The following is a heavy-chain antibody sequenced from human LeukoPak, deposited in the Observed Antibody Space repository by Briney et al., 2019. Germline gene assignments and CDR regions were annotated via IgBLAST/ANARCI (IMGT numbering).Heavy chain of an antibody. CDR1: GGSISSSSYY. Sequence: PSETLSLTCTVSGGSISSSSYYWGWIRQPPGKGLEWIGSIYYSGSTYYNPSLKSRVTISVDTSKNQFSLKLSSVTAADTAVYYCARHPPPPHWYSSGSHPNWFDPWGQGTLVTVSS. D-gene: IGHD6-19*01. J-gene: IGHJ5*02. V-gene: IGHV4-39*01. CDR2: IYYSGST. CDR3: ARHPPPPHWYSSGSHPNWFDP.